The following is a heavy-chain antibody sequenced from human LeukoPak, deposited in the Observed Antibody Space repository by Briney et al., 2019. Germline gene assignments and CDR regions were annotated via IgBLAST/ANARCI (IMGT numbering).Heavy chain of an antibody. CDR1: GGSISSGSYY. V-gene: IGHV4-61*02. CDR3: ARASIAVAVRNFDY. D-gene: IGHD6-19*01. CDR2: IYTSGST. Sequence: SEALSLTCTVSGGSISSGSYYWSWIRRPAGKGLEWIGRIYTSGSTNYNPSLKSRVTISVDKSKNQFSLKLSSVTAADTAVYYCARASIAVAVRNFDYWGQGTLVTVSS. J-gene: IGHJ4*02.